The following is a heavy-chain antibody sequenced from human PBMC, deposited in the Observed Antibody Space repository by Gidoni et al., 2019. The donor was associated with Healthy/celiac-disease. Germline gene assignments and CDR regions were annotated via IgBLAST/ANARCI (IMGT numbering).Heavy chain of an antibody. V-gene: IGHV3-30*02. D-gene: IGHD6-6*01. CDR1: GFTFSSYG. Sequence: QVQLVESGGGVVQPGGSLRLSCAASGFTFSSYGMHWVRQAPGKGLEWVAFIRYDGSNKYYADSVKGRFTISRDNSKNTLYLQMNSLRAEDTAVYYCAKDWKVSSSSQPFDYWGQGTLVTVSS. CDR3: AKDWKVSSSSQPFDY. J-gene: IGHJ4*02. CDR2: IRYDGSNK.